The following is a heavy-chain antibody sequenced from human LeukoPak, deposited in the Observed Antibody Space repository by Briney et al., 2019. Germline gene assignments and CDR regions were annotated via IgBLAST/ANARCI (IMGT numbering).Heavy chain of an antibody. D-gene: IGHD5-24*01. Sequence: SETLSLTCIVSGGSIRSYYWSWIRQPPGKGLEWIGYVYYSGSTNYNPSLKSRVTISVDTSKNQFSLRLSSVTAADTAVYYCARDGRLQYYFDYWGQGTLVTVSS. CDR3: ARDGRLQYYFDY. V-gene: IGHV4-59*01. J-gene: IGHJ4*02. CDR1: GGSIRSYY. CDR2: VYYSGST.